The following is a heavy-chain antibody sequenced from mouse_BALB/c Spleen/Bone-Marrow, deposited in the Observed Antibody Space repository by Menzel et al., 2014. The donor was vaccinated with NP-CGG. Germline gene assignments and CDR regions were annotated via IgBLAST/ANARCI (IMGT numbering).Heavy chain of an antibody. CDR1: GYTFTSYV. CDR3: ARWRYPYAMDY. J-gene: IGHJ4*01. CDR2: INPYNDGT. D-gene: IGHD5-1-1*01. V-gene: IGHV1-14*01. Sequence: EVQRVESGPELVKPGASVKMSCKASGYTFTSYVMHWVKQKPGQGLEWIGYINPYNDGTKYNEKFKGKATLTPDKSSSTAYMELSSLTSEDSAVYYCARWRYPYAMDYWGQGTSVTVSS.